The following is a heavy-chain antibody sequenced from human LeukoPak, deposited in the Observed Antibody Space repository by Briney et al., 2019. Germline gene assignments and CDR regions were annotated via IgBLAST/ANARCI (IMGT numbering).Heavy chain of an antibody. Sequence: PSETLSLTCTVSGGSISSYYWSWIRQPAGKGLEWIGRIYTSGSTNYNPSLKSRVTMSVDTSKNQFSLKLSSVTAADTAVYYCARHRAYYDTLYYFDYWGQGTLVTVSS. V-gene: IGHV4-4*07. CDR2: IYTSGST. D-gene: IGHD3-9*01. CDR1: GGSISSYY. J-gene: IGHJ4*02. CDR3: ARHRAYYDTLYYFDY.